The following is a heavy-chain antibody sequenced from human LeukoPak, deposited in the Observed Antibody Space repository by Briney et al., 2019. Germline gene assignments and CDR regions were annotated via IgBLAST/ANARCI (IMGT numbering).Heavy chain of an antibody. Sequence: ASVKVSCKASGYTFTSYDINWVRQAPGQGLEWMGCISAYNANTNYAQKLQDRVTMTTDTSTSTAYMELRSLRSDDTAVYYCARGKDEFWSAYASDYWGQGTLVTVSS. CDR2: ISAYNANT. CDR1: GYTFTSYD. V-gene: IGHV1-18*01. J-gene: IGHJ4*02. CDR3: ARGKDEFWSAYASDY. D-gene: IGHD3-3*01.